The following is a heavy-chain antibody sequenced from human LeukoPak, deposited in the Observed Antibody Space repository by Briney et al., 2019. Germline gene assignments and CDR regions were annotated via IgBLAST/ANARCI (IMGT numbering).Heavy chain of an antibody. CDR3: ARSKYGGPDY. J-gene: IGHJ4*02. CDR2: IYYSGRT. Sequence: SETLSLTCTVSGGSISSYYWSWIRQPPGKGLEWIGYIYYSGRTNYNPSLKSRVTISVNTSKNQFSLKLSSVTAADTAVYYCARSKYGGPDYWGQGTLVTVSS. CDR1: GGSISSYY. D-gene: IGHD3-10*02. V-gene: IGHV4-59*01.